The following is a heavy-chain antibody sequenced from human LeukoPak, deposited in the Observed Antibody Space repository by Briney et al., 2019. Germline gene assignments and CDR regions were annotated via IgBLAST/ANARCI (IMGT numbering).Heavy chain of an antibody. D-gene: IGHD6-13*01. J-gene: IGHJ4*02. Sequence: SETLSLTCTVSGGSISSYYWSWIRQPAGKGLEWIGRIYTSGSTNYNPSLKSRVTISVDTSKNQFSLKLSSVTAADTAAYYCARTSSSWYVGTYYFDYWGQGTLVTVSS. CDR1: GGSISSYY. V-gene: IGHV4-4*07. CDR2: IYTSGST. CDR3: ARTSSSWYVGTYYFDY.